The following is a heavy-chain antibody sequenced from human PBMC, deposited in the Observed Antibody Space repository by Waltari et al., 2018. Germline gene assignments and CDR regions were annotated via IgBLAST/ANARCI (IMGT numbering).Heavy chain of an antibody. V-gene: IGHV4-4*07. CDR1: GGSLTNYY. D-gene: IGHD2-21*01. J-gene: IGHJ6*02. CDR2: IYSGGSA. CDR3: ARDDSLGGLDV. Sequence: QVKLQESGPGLVKPSETLSLICSVSGGSLTNYYWNWIRQPAGKGLEWIGRIYSGGSASYSPSLKGRVAVSEDTSKNQVSLKLTSVTAADTAVYYCARDDSLGGLDVWGQGATVTV.